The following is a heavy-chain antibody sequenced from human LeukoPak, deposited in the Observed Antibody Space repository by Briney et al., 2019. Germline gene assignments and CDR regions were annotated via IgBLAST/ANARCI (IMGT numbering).Heavy chain of an antibody. CDR2: IYTSGST. Sequence: SETLSLTCSVSGGSIRNYYWSWIRQPAGKGLEWIGRIYTSGSTNYNPSLKSRVTISVDTSKNQFSLKVNSVTAADTAVYYCARGGTVWNFDYWGQGTLVTVSS. CDR3: ARGGTVWNFDY. J-gene: IGHJ4*02. V-gene: IGHV4-4*07. D-gene: IGHD1-1*01. CDR1: GGSIRNYY.